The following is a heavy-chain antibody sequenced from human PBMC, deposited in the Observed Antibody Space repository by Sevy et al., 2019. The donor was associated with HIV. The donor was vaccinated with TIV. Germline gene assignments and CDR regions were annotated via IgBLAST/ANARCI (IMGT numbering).Heavy chain of an antibody. V-gene: IGHV3-30-3*01. CDR3: ARVVVITRGGDY. J-gene: IGHJ4*02. D-gene: IGHD3-22*01. CDR2: ISYDGSNK. CDR1: GFTFSSYA. Sequence: GGSLRLSCAASGFTFSSYAMHWVRQAPGKGLEGVAVISYDGSNKYYADSVKGRFTISRDNSKNTLYLQMNSLRAEDTAVYYCARVVVITRGGDYWGQGTLVTVSS.